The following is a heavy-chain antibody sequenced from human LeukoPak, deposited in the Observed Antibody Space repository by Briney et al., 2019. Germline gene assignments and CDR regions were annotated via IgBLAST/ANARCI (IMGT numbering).Heavy chain of an antibody. V-gene: IGHV4-30-2*01. CDR2: IYHSGST. CDR1: GSSISSGGYY. J-gene: IGHJ4*02. CDR3: ASNFGITPY. Sequence: SETLSLTCTVSGSSISSGGYYWSWIRQPPGKGLEWIGYIYHSGSTYYNPSLKSRVTISVDRSKNQFSLKLSSVTAADTAVYYCASNFGITPYWGQGTLVTVSS. D-gene: IGHD1-1*01.